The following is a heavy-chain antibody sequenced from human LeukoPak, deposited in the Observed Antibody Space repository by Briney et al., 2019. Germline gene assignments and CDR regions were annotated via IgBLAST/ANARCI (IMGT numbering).Heavy chain of an antibody. CDR3: ARDYAGSPYY. D-gene: IGHD3-10*01. CDR2: INGDGSTT. V-gene: IGHV3-74*03. Sequence: GGSLRLPCTASGFTFSTYWINWVRQSPGKGLVWVALINGDGSTTTHADSVKGRFTISRDNAKNTAYLQMNSLRDEDTAVYFCARDYAGSPYYWGQGSLVTVSA. J-gene: IGHJ4*02. CDR1: GFTFSTYW.